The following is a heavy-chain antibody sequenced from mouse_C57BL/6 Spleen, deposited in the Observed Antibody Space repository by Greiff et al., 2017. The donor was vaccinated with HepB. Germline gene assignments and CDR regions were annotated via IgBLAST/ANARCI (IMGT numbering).Heavy chain of an antibody. Sequence: QVQLQQSGPELVKPGASVKISCKASGYAFSSSWMNWVKQRPGKGLKWIGRIYPGDGDTNYNGKFKGKATLTADKSSSTAYMQLSSLTSEDSAVYFCARELLPYYAMDYWGQGTSVTVSS. J-gene: IGHJ4*01. CDR1: GYAFSSSW. V-gene: IGHV1-82*01. D-gene: IGHD2-12*01. CDR3: ARELLPYYAMDY. CDR2: IYPGDGDT.